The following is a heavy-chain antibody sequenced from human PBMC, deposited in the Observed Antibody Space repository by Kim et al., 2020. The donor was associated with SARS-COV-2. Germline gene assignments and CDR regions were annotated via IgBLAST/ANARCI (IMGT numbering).Heavy chain of an antibody. V-gene: IGHV6-1*01. CDR2: WYN. Sequence: WYNDYAVSGKSRITTNPDTSKNQFSLQLNSVTPEDTAVYYCASGRIHFDYWGQGTLVTVSS. J-gene: IGHJ4*02. CDR3: ASGRIHFDY.